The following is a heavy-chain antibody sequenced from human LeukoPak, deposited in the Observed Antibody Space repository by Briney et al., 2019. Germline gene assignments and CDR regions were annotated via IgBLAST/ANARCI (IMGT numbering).Heavy chain of an antibody. D-gene: IGHD1-14*01. V-gene: IGHV3-23*01. CDR1: GXTFSSYA. J-gene: IGHJ4*02. CDR3: AKDGQVNQPDRLFTD. Sequence: QPGGSLRLSWAASGXTFSSYAVSWVRQAPGKGLEWVSVISGSGGTTHYADSVKGRFTISRDNSKNTLYLQMNSLRGEDTAVYYCAKDGQVNQPDRLFTDWGQGTLVIVSS. CDR2: ISGSGGTT.